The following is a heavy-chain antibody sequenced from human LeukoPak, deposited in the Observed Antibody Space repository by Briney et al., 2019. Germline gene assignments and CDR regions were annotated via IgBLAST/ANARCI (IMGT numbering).Heavy chain of an antibody. J-gene: IGHJ3*02. D-gene: IGHD6-13*01. CDR1: GYTFTSYG. V-gene: IGHV1-18*01. CDR2: ISAYNGNT. CDR3: ASQTPLGAAGGRDAFDI. Sequence: GASAKVSCKASGYTFTSYGISWVRQAPGQGLEWMGWISAYNGNTNYAQKLQGRVTMTTDTSTSTAYMELRSLRSDDTAVYYCASQTPLGAAGGRDAFDIWGQGTMVTVSS.